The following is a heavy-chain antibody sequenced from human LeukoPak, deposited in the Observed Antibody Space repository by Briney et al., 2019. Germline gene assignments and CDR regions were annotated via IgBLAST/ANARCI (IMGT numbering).Heavy chain of an antibody. V-gene: IGHV1-18*01. J-gene: IGHJ6*03. CDR2: ISAYNGNT. CDR3: ARDSITILGVVIPYYYYYMDV. Sequence: ASVKVSCKASGYTFTSYGISWVRQAPGQGLEWMGWISAYNGNTNYAQKLQGRVTMTTDTSTSTAYMELRSLRSDDTAVYYCARDSITILGVVIPYYYYYMDVWGKGTTVTVSS. D-gene: IGHD3-3*01. CDR1: GYTFTSYG.